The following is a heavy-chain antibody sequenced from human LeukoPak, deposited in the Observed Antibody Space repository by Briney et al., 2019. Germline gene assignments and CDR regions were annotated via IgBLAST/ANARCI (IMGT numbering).Heavy chain of an antibody. D-gene: IGHD6-19*01. Sequence: PSETLSLTCTVSGGSISSYYWSWIRQPPGKGLEWIGYIYYSGSTNYNPSLKSRVTISVDTSKNQFSLKLSSVTAADTAVYYCARHLTVAAGGGFFDYWGQGTLVTVSS. CDR2: IYYSGST. J-gene: IGHJ4*02. CDR3: ARHLTVAAGGGFFDY. CDR1: GGSISSYY. V-gene: IGHV4-59*08.